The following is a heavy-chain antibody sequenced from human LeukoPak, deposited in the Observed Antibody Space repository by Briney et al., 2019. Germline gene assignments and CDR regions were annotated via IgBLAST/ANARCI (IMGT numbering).Heavy chain of an antibody. D-gene: IGHD3-22*01. CDR2: INHSGST. CDR3: ARGRLYDSSGYLRMPFDY. Sequence: PSETLSLTCAVYGGSFSGYYWSWIRQPPGKGLEWIGEINHSGSTNYNPSLESRVTISVDTSKNQFSLKLSSVTAADTAVYYCARGRLYDSSGYLRMPFDYWGQGTLVTVSS. CDR1: GGSFSGYY. V-gene: IGHV4-34*01. J-gene: IGHJ4*02.